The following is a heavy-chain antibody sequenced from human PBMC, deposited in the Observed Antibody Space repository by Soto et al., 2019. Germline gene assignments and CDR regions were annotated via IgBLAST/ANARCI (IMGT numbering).Heavy chain of an antibody. CDR2: ISGSGGTT. J-gene: IGHJ5*02. Sequence: EVQLLESGGGLVQPGGSLRLSCAASGFTFSNYAMRWVRQAPGKGLEWVSIISGSGGTTYHADSVKDRFTISRDNSKNTLFLQMNSLRAEDTAVYYCAKGVAVGFHFGSSTDRGFDPWGQGTLVTVSS. D-gene: IGHD6-6*01. CDR3: AKGVAVGFHFGSSTDRGFDP. V-gene: IGHV3-23*01. CDR1: GFTFSNYA.